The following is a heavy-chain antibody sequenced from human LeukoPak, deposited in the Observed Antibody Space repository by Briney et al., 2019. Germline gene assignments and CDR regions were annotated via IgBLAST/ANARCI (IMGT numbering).Heavy chain of an antibody. V-gene: IGHV3-48*01. D-gene: IGHD1-26*01. CDR1: GFTFSWYS. CDR2: ITRSSSTI. CDR3: ARDGNSGSYHGFFDY. Sequence: PGGSLRLSCTVSGFTFSWYSMNWVPQAPGKGLEWLPYITRSSSTIYYADSVKGRFIISRDNAKNSLYLQMNSLRAEDTAVYYCARDGNSGSYHGFFDYWGQGTLVTVSS. J-gene: IGHJ4*02.